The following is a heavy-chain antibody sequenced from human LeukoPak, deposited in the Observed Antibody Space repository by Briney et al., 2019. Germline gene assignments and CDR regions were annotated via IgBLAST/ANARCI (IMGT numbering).Heavy chain of an antibody. D-gene: IGHD1-26*01. CDR3: ARSGVGGTYYYYYYYGMDV. V-gene: IGHV1-8*01. CDR1: GYTFTSYD. Sequence: GASVKVSCKASGYTFTSYDINWVRQATGQGLEWMGWMNPNSGNTGYAQKFQGRVTMTRNTSISTVYMELSSLRSEDTAVYYCARSGVGGTYYYYYYYGMDVWGQGTTVTVSS. CDR2: MNPNSGNT. J-gene: IGHJ6*02.